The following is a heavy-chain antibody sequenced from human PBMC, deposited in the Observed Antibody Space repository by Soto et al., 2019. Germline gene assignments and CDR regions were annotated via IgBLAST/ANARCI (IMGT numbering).Heavy chain of an antibody. CDR2: ISPYNGNT. CDR1: GYTFISYD. CDR3: VRRVDY. Sequence: QVQLEQSGAEVKKPGASVKVSCKASGYTFISYDINWVRQAPGQGLEWMGWISPYNGNTNYAQKFQGRVTMTTDTPTSTSYMELRSLRSDDTAVYYCVRRVDYWGQGTLVTVSS. V-gene: IGHV1-18*01. J-gene: IGHJ4*02.